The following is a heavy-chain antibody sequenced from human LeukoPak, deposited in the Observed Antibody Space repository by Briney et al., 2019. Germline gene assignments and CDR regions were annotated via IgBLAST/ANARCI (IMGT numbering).Heavy chain of an antibody. Sequence: PSETLSLTCIVSGGSISSYYWSWIRQPPGKGLEWIGYIYYSGSTNYNPSLKSRVTISVDTSKNQFSLKLSSVTAADTAVYYCARHYDVWGSYRGHFDYWGQGTLVTVSS. D-gene: IGHD3-16*02. CDR1: GGSISSYY. CDR2: IYYSGST. J-gene: IGHJ4*02. CDR3: ARHYDVWGSYRGHFDY. V-gene: IGHV4-59*08.